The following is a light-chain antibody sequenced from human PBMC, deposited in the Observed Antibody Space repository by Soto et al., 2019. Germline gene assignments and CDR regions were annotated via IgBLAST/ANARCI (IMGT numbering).Light chain of an antibody. Sequence: DIQMTQSPSSLSASVGDRVTITCRASQGISNYLAWYQQKPGKVPKLLIYAASTLQSGVPSRFSGSGSGTEFSLSISSLQPDDFATYYCQQYMSYSFGQGTKVDIK. CDR1: QGISNY. CDR3: QQYMSYS. J-gene: IGKJ1*01. CDR2: AAS. V-gene: IGKV1-27*01.